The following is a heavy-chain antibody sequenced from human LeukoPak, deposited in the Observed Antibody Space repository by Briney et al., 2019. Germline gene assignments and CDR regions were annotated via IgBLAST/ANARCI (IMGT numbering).Heavy chain of an antibody. J-gene: IGHJ4*01. D-gene: IGHD3-16*01. CDR2: MNSGGTTI. CDR1: GFSISGYW. Sequence: PGGSCRLPCPASGFSISGYWVHGARRPPGGGRVWVSRMNSGGTTINYADSVKGRFTISRDNVDNTLHLQMNSLRVEDTAVYYCIREVQVRASASLGLWGQGTLVTVSS. CDR3: IREVQVRASASLGL. V-gene: IGHV3-74*01.